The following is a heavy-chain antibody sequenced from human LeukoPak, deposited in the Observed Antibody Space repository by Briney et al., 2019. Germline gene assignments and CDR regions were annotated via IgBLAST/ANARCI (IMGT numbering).Heavy chain of an antibody. D-gene: IGHD3-10*01. Sequence: PSETLSLTCAVYSGSFSGYYWSWIRQPPGRGLEWIGEINHSGSTNYNPSLESRVTISRDTSKNQFSLKLTSVAAADTAVYYCARGRGGANNYYGSGSYYFHFDDWGQGTLVTVSS. CDR2: INHSGST. V-gene: IGHV4-34*01. CDR3: ARGRGGANNYYGSGSYYFHFDD. J-gene: IGHJ4*02. CDR1: SGSFSGYY.